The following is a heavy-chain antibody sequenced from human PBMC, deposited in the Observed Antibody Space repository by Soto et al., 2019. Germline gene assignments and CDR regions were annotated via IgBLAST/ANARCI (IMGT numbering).Heavy chain of an antibody. J-gene: IGHJ4*02. V-gene: IGHV2-5*05. CDR1: GFSLSSSGVG. D-gene: IGHD3-16*01. CDR3: VQGIGGY. CDR2: IYWDDEK. Sequence: QITLKESGPTLVKATQTLTLTCTFSGFSLSSSGVGVGWIRQPPGKALEWLAVIYWDDEKRYGPSLKSRLTINTDKSKNQVVLTITKMDPGDTATYYCVQGIGGYWGQGTPVTVSS.